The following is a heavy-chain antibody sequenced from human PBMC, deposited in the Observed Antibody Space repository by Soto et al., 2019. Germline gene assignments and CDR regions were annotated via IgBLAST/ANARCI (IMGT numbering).Heavy chain of an antibody. CDR2: IYHSGST. CDR3: AREPAANNWFDP. D-gene: IGHD2-2*01. CDR1: SVSIISSNW. Sequence: PSETLSLTCAVSSVSIISSNWWSLVRQPPGKGLEWIGEIYHSGSTNYNPSLKSRVTISVDKSKNQFSLKLSSVTAADTAVYYCAREPAANNWFDPWGQGTLVTVSS. V-gene: IGHV4-4*02. J-gene: IGHJ5*02.